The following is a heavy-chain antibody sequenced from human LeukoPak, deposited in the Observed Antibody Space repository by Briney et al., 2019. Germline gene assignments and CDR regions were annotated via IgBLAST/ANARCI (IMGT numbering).Heavy chain of an antibody. CDR3: ARDAQWYFDDAFHV. V-gene: IGHV4-39*07. CDR2: MDYRGST. CDR1: GGSLSSGGSF. Sequence: SETLSLTCSLSGGSLSSGGSFWVWIRHPPGKGLEWIGSMDYRGSTYYNPSLKSRVTISVDTSKNQFSLKLSSVTAADTAVYYCARDAQWYFDDAFHVWGHGTMVSVSS. J-gene: IGHJ3*01. D-gene: IGHD2/OR15-2a*01.